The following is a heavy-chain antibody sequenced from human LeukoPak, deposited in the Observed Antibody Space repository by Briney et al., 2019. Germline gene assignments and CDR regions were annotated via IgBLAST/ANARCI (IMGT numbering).Heavy chain of an antibody. D-gene: IGHD1-26*01. J-gene: IGHJ4*02. V-gene: IGHV4-39*07. CDR3: ARSTRKDGFDY. CDR2: IYYSGST. CDR1: GGSISSSSYY. Sequence: PSETLSPTCTVSGGSISSSSYYWGWIRQPPGKGLEWIGSIYYSGSTYYNPSLKSRVTISVDTSKNQFSLKLSSVTAADTAVYYCARSTRKDGFDYWGQGTLVTVSS.